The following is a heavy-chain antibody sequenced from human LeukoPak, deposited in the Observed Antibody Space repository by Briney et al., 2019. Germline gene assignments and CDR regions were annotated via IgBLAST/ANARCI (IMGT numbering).Heavy chain of an antibody. D-gene: IGHD2-15*01. J-gene: IGHJ4*02. CDR3: AKSVVAGVYGSFDY. Sequence: PGGSLRLSCAASRFTLSNYAISWVRQAPGKGLEWVSAITGSGGTTYYADSVKGRFTITRDNSKNTLYLQMNSLRAEDTAVYYCAKSVVAGVYGSFDYWGQGTLVTVSS. CDR1: RFTLSNYA. CDR2: ITGSGGTT. V-gene: IGHV3-23*01.